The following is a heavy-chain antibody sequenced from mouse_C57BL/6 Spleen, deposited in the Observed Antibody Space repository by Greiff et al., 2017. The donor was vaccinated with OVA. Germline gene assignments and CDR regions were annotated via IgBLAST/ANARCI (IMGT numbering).Heavy chain of an antibody. J-gene: IGHJ4*01. CDR3: ARDGYYPLYAMDY. Sequence: EAQLQQSGPELVKPGASVKISCKASGYTFTDYYMNWVKQSHGKSLEWIGDINPNNGGTSYNQKFKGKATLTVDKSSSTAYMELRSLTSEDSAVYYCARDGYYPLYAMDYWGQGTSVTVSS. V-gene: IGHV1-26*01. CDR1: GYTFTDYY. D-gene: IGHD2-3*01. CDR2: INPNNGGT.